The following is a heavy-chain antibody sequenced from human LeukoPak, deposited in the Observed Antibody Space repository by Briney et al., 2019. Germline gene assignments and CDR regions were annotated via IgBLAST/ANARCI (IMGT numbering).Heavy chain of an antibody. CDR3: ARDSMQFTGTWTALANDF. CDR2: ISGSGGST. D-gene: IGHD2-21*02. V-gene: IGHV3-23*01. J-gene: IGHJ4*01. Sequence: PGGSLRLSCAASGFTFSSYAMSWVRQAPGEGLEWVSTISGSGGSTYYADSVKGRFTISRDNAENSLYLQMNSLGAGDTAVYYCARDSMQFTGTWTALANDFWGHGTLVTVSS. CDR1: GFTFSSYA.